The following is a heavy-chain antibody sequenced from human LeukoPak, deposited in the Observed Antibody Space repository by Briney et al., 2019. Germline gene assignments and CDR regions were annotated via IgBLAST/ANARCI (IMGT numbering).Heavy chain of an antibody. Sequence: SGPTLVNPTQTLTLTCTFSGFSLSTRGMCVSWIRQPPGKALEWLALIDWDDDKYYSTSLKTRLTISKDTSKNQVVLTMTNMDPVDTATYYCARTTYYYDSSGPEFDYWGQGTLVTVSS. D-gene: IGHD3-22*01. CDR3: ARTTYYYDSSGPEFDY. CDR1: GFSLSTRGMC. J-gene: IGHJ4*02. CDR2: IDWDDDK. V-gene: IGHV2-70*01.